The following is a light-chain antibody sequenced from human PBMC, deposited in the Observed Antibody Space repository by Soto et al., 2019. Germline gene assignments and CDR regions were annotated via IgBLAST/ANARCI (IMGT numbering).Light chain of an antibody. CDR2: AAS. J-gene: IGKJ4*01. CDR1: QGISSY. V-gene: IGKV1-8*01. Sequence: AIPMTQSPSAFSASTGHRVTMTRGEIQGISSYLAWYQQKPGKAPKLLIYAASTLQSGVPSRFSGSGSGTDFTLTISCLQSEDFATYYCKQYYSYPLTFGGGTKVDIK. CDR3: KQYYSYPLT.